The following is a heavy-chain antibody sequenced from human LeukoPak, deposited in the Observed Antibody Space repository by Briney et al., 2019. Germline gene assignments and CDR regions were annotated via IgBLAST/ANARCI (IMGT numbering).Heavy chain of an antibody. Sequence: GGSLRLSCAASGFTFSSYAMSWVRQAPGKGLEWVSTVSGGSGTTYYADSVKGRFTISRDNSKNTLFLQMNSLRAEDTAIYYCAKDMGYCSSATCYGLDYWGQGTLVTVSS. CDR1: GFTFSSYA. CDR2: VSGGSGTT. V-gene: IGHV3-23*01. J-gene: IGHJ4*02. CDR3: AKDMGYCSSATCYGLDY. D-gene: IGHD2-2*01.